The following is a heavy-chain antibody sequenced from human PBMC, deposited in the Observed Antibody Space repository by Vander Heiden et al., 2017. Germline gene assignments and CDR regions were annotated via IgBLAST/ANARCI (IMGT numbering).Heavy chain of an antibody. V-gene: IGHV4-39*01. D-gene: IGHD6-13*01. CDR3: AITGYSSSWANWFDP. J-gene: IGHJ5*02. CDR2: IYYIGST. Sequence: LQLPASGPGLVKPSETLSLTCTVSGGSIRSSSYYWGWIRQPPGKGLEGSGSIYYIGSTYYNPSLKSRVTISVDTSKNQFSLKLSSVTAADTAVYYCAITGYSSSWANWFDPWGQGTLVTVSS. CDR1: GGSIRSSSYY.